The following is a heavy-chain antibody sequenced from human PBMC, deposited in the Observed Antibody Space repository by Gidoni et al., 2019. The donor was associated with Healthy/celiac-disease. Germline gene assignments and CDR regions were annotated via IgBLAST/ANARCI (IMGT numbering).Heavy chain of an antibody. CDR3: ARGRGLGHNWFDP. J-gene: IGHJ5*02. Sequence: EVQLVESGGGLVQHGGSRRLSCSASGFTFSSYSMNWVRQAPGKGLEWVSYISSSSSTIYYADSVKGRFTISRDNAKNSLYLQMNSLRAEDTAVYYCARGRGLGHNWFDPWGQGTLVTVSS. CDR1: GFTFSSYS. D-gene: IGHD7-27*01. CDR2: ISSSSSTI. V-gene: IGHV3-48*01.